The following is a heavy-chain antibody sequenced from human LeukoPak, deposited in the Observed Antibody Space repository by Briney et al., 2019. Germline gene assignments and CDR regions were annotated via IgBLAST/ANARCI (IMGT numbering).Heavy chain of an antibody. CDR1: GGTFSSYA. J-gene: IGHJ4*02. D-gene: IGHD1-26*01. Sequence: ASVKVSCKASGGTFSSYAISWVRQAPGQGLEWMGWISAYNGATKSAQKLQGRVTMTTDTSTSTAYMELRSLRSDDTAVYFCARDYSASHGDYWGQGTLVTVSS. CDR3: ARDYSASHGDY. CDR2: ISAYNGAT. V-gene: IGHV1-18*01.